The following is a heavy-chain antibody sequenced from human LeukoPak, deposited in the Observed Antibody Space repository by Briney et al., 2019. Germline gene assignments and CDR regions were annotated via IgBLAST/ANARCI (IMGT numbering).Heavy chain of an antibody. CDR2: IYPGDSDT. CDR3: ARSKSTIFGGRYYGMDV. Sequence: GESLKISCKGSGYSFTSYWIGWVRQMPGKGLEWMGIIYPGDSDTRYSPYFQGQVTISADKSISTAYLQWSSLKASDTAMYYCARSKSTIFGGRYYGMDVWGQGTTVTVSS. V-gene: IGHV5-51*01. J-gene: IGHJ6*02. CDR1: GYSFTSYW. D-gene: IGHD3-3*01.